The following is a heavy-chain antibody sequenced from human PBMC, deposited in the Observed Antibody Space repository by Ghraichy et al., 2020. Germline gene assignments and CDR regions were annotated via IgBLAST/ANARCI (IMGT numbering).Heavy chain of an antibody. Sequence: LSLTCAASGFPFSDSAMHWVRQASGKGLEWVGRIRIKANSYATPYAASVKGRYTISRDDSKNTAYLQMNRLKTEDTAVYYCTSLASGIVEQAALGGAYFDYWGQGTLVTVSS. V-gene: IGHV3-73*01. CDR2: IRIKANSYAT. J-gene: IGHJ4*02. CDR3: TSLASGIVEQAALGGAYFDY. D-gene: IGHD1/OR15-1a*01. CDR1: GFPFSDSA.